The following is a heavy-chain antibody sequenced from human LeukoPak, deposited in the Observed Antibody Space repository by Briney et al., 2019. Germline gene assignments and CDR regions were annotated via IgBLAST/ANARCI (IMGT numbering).Heavy chain of an antibody. D-gene: IGHD2-15*01. CDR1: GGSISNYY. Sequence: SETLSLTCTVSGGSISNYYWSWIRQPAGKGLEWIGRIYTSGSTNYNPSLKSRVTISVDTSKNQFSLKLSSVTAADTAVYYCARGYCSGGSCYHDWNWFDPWGQGTLVTVSS. V-gene: IGHV4-4*07. CDR2: IYTSGST. J-gene: IGHJ5*02. CDR3: ARGYCSGGSCYHDWNWFDP.